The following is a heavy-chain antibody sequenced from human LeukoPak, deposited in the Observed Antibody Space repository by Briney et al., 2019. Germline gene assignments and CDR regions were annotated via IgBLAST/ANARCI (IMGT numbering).Heavy chain of an antibody. CDR1: GVSISSSSYY. CDR2: IYYSGST. Sequence: SETLSLTCTVSGVSISSSSYYWGWIRQPPGKGLEWIGSIYYSGSTYYNPSLKSRVTISVDTSKNQFSLKLSSVTAADTAMYYCARDRRGYDYWGQGTLVTVSS. V-gene: IGHV4-39*07. J-gene: IGHJ4*02. D-gene: IGHD3-10*01. CDR3: ARDRRGYDY.